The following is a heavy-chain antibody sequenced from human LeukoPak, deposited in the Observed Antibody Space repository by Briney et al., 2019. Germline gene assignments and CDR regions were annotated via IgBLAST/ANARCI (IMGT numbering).Heavy chain of an antibody. Sequence: GGSLRLSCAASGFTFSSYGMHWVRQAPGKGLEWVAVISYDGSNKYYADSVKGRFTISTDNSKNTLYLQMNSLRAEDTDVYYCAKEEQYSYAIWGQGTLVTVSS. CDR1: GFTFSSYG. V-gene: IGHV3-30*18. J-gene: IGHJ4*02. CDR2: ISYDGSNK. CDR3: AKEEQYSYAI. D-gene: IGHD5-18*01.